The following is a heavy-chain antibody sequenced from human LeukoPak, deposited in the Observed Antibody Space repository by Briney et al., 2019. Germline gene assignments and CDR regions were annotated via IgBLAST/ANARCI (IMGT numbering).Heavy chain of an antibody. CDR2: IYSGGSA. CDR3: ARDRGYDYVWGSYRYTIPNNWFDP. CDR1: GVTVSSNY. Sequence: GGSLRLSCAASGVTVSSNYMSWVRQAPGEGLGWVSVIYSGGSAYYADSAKGRFTISRDNSKNTPYLQMDSLRAEDTAVYYCARDRGYDYVWGSYRYTIPNNWFDPWGQGTLVTVSS. J-gene: IGHJ5*02. V-gene: IGHV3-53*01. D-gene: IGHD3-16*02.